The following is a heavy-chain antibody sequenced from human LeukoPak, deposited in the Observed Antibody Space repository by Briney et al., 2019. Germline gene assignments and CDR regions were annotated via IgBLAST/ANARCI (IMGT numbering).Heavy chain of an antibody. CDR2: INPNSGGT. CDR3: ARGMTKTYYYYYYMDV. CDR1: GYTFTCYY. D-gene: IGHD2-8*01. V-gene: IGHV1-2*02. Sequence: ASVKVSCKASGYTFTCYYMHWVRQAPGQGLEWMGWINPNSGGTNYAQKFQGRVTITRNTSISTAYMELSSLRSEDTAVYYCARGMTKTYYYYYYMDVWGKGTTVTVSS. J-gene: IGHJ6*03.